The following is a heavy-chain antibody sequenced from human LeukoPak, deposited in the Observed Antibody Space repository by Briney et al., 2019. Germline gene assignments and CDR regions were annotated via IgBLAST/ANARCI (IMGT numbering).Heavy chain of an antibody. V-gene: IGHV1-18*01. CDR3: ARNRSGYCDY. D-gene: IGHD3-3*01. CDR2: ISGYNGNT. Sequence: ASVKVSCEASGYTFTSYGISWVRQAPGQGLEWMGRISGYNGNTNYAQKLQGRVTMTTDTSTSTAYMELRSLRSDDTAVYYCARNRSGYCDYWGQGTLVTVSS. CDR1: GYTFTSYG. J-gene: IGHJ4*02.